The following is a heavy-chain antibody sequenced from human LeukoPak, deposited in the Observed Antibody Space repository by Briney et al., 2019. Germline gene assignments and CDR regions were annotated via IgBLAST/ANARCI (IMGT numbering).Heavy chain of an antibody. V-gene: IGHV3-23*01. CDR3: AREDSSVGWYFDL. CDR2: ISGSGGNT. CDR1: GFTFSSYA. J-gene: IGHJ2*01. D-gene: IGHD6-19*01. Sequence: GGSLRLSCAASGFTFSSYAMNWVRQVPGKGLEWVSSISGSGGNTYYADSVKSRFTISRDNAKNTLYLQMNSLRAEDTAVYYCAREDSSVGWYFDLWGRGTLVTVSS.